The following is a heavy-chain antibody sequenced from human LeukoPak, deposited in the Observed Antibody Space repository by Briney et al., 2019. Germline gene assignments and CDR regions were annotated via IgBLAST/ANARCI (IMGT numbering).Heavy chain of an antibody. Sequence: GASVKVSCKASGYTFTSYYMHWVRQAPGQGLEWMGIINPSGGSTSYAQKFQGRVTMTRDMSTSTVYMELSSLRSEDTAVYYCARGLNDYGDYGEIDAFDIWGQGTMVTVSS. V-gene: IGHV1-46*01. CDR3: ARGLNDYGDYGEIDAFDI. D-gene: IGHD4-17*01. CDR2: INPSGGST. J-gene: IGHJ3*02. CDR1: GYTFTSYY.